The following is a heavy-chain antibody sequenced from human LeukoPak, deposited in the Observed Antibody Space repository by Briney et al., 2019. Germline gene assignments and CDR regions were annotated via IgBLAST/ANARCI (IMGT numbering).Heavy chain of an antibody. CDR3: AREVEMATVDAFDI. D-gene: IGHD5-24*01. V-gene: IGHV3-11*04. J-gene: IGHJ3*02. CDR1: GFTFSDYY. Sequence: GGSLRLSCAASGFTFSDYYMSWIRQAPGKGLEWVSYISSSGSTIYYADSVKGRFTISRDNAKNSLYLQMNSLRAEDTAVYYCAREVEMATVDAFDIRGQGTMVTVSS. CDR2: ISSSGSTI.